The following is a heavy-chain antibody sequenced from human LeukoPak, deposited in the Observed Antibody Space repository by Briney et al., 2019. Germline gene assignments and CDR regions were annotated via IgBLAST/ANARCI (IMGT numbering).Heavy chain of an antibody. CDR2: ISGSGGST. CDR1: GFTFSSYA. D-gene: IGHD2-15*01. V-gene: IGHV3-23*01. CDR3: AKAKKYCSGGSCYYFDY. Sequence: GGSLRLSCAASGFTFSSYAMSWVRQAPGRGLEWVSAISGSGGSTYYADSVKGRFTISRDNSTHTLYLQMNSLRAEDTAVYYCAKAKKYCSGGSCYYFDYWGQGTLVTVSS. J-gene: IGHJ4*02.